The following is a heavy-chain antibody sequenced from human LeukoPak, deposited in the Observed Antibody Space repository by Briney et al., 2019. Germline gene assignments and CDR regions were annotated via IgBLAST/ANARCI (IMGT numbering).Heavy chain of an antibody. D-gene: IGHD6-13*01. Sequence: PGRSLRLSCAASGFTFDDYAMHWVRQAPGKGLEWVSGISWNSGSIGYADSVKGRFTISRDNAKNSLYLQMNSLRAEDTALYYCAKGQFFSSSWYGYFDFWGQGTLVTVSS. V-gene: IGHV3-9*01. CDR2: ISWNSGSI. CDR1: GFTFDDYA. CDR3: AKGQFFSSSWYGYFDF. J-gene: IGHJ4*02.